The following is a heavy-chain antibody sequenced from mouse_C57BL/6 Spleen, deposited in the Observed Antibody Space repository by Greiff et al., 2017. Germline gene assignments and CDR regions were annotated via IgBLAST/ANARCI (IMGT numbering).Heavy chain of an antibody. D-gene: IGHD4-1*01. V-gene: IGHV1-82*01. Sequence: QVQLQQSGPELVKPGASVKISCKASGYAFSSSWMKWVKQRPGKGLEWIGRIYPGDGDTNYNGKFKGKATLTADKSSSTAYMQLSSLTSEDSAVYFCAREANWAFDYWGQGTTLTVSS. J-gene: IGHJ2*01. CDR2: IYPGDGDT. CDR1: GYAFSSSW. CDR3: AREANWAFDY.